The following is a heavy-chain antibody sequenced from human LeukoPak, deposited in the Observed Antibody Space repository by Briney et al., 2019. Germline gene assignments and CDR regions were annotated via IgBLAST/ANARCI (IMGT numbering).Heavy chain of an antibody. CDR2: ISGIGSTI. D-gene: IGHD2-2*01. CDR1: GFTFSSYE. Sequence: GGSLRLSCAASGFTFSSYEMNWVRQAPGKGLEWVSYISGIGSTIYYADSVKGRFTISRDNAKNSLYLQMHSLRAEDTAVYYCARYPSRYCTSTSRYLVHRGQGALVTVSS. CDR3: ARYPSRYCTSTSRYLVH. J-gene: IGHJ4*02. V-gene: IGHV3-48*03.